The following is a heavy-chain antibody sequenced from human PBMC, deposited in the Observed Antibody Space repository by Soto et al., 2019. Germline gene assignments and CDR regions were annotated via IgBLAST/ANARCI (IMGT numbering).Heavy chain of an antibody. J-gene: IGHJ5*02. CDR1: GGSISGDYY. D-gene: IGHD6-19*01. Sequence: NPSATLSLTCTVSGGSISGDYYWNWIRQAPGKCLEWIGYVYHTGSTYYNPSLKSRRSISVDTSNKQFSLKLSSVTAADTAIYYCARETVLGTDNWFDPWGQGILVTVSS. V-gene: IGHV4-30-4*01. CDR3: ARETVLGTDNWFDP. CDR2: VYHTGST.